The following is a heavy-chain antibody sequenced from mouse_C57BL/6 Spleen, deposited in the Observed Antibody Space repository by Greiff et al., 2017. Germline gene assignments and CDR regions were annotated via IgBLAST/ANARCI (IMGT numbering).Heavy chain of an antibody. CDR1: GFTFSDYG. J-gene: IGHJ4*01. V-gene: IGHV5-17*01. Sequence: VQLQQSGGGLVKPGGSLKLSCAASGFTFSDYGMHWVRQAPEKGLEWVAYISSGSSTIYYADTVKGRFTISRDNAKNTLFLQMTSLRSEDTAMYYCARPLRGYAMDYWGQGTSVTVSS. D-gene: IGHD1-1*01. CDR3: ARPLRGYAMDY. CDR2: ISSGSSTI.